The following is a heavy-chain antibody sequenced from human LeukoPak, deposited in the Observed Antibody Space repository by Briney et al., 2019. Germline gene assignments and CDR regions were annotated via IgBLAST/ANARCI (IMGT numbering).Heavy chain of an antibody. CDR1: GYTFTGYY. CDR3: ARDYNRRYREYYYYMDV. J-gene: IGHJ6*03. Sequence: GASVKVSCKASGYTFTGYYMHWVRQAPGQGLEWMGWINPNSGGTNYAQKFQGRVTMTRDSSISTAYMELSRLRSDDTAVYYCARDYNRRYREYYYYMDVWGKGTTVTVSS. D-gene: IGHD1-1*01. CDR2: INPNSGGT. V-gene: IGHV1-2*02.